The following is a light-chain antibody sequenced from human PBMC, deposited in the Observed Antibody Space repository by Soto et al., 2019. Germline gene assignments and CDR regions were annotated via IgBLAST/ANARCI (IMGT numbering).Light chain of an antibody. J-gene: IGLJ2*01. Sequence: QSVLTQPPTASGTPGQRDTISCSGSSSNIGSDYVYWYQQLPGTAPKLLIYRNNQRPSGVPDRFSGSKSGTSASLAISGLRSEDEAYYYCAAWDDSLSGVVFGGGTKLTVL. V-gene: IGLV1-47*01. CDR1: SSNIGSDY. CDR3: AAWDDSLSGVV. CDR2: RNN.